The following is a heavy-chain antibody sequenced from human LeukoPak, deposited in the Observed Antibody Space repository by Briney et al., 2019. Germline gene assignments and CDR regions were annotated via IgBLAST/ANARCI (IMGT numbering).Heavy chain of an antibody. J-gene: IGHJ4*02. Sequence: GGSLRLSCAASGFTFSSYGMHRVRQAPGKGLEWVAVISYDGSNKYYADSVKGRFTISRDNSKNTLYLQMNSLRAEDTAVYYCANPILYCSSTSCNDYWGQGTLVTVSS. V-gene: IGHV3-30*18. D-gene: IGHD2-2*01. CDR1: GFTFSSYG. CDR2: ISYDGSNK. CDR3: ANPILYCSSTSCNDY.